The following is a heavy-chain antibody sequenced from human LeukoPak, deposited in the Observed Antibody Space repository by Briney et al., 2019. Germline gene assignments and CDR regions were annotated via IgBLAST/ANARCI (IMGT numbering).Heavy chain of an antibody. CDR3: ARHGGRGWYYYYYGMDV. D-gene: IGHD6-19*01. Sequence: SETLSLTCTVSGGSISSSSYYWGWIRQPPGKGLEWIGSIYYSGSTYYNPSLKSRVTISVDTSKNQFSLKLSSVTAADTAVYYCARHGGRGWYYYYYGMDVWGQGTTVTVSS. CDR1: GGSISSSSYY. V-gene: IGHV4-39*01. CDR2: IYYSGST. J-gene: IGHJ6*02.